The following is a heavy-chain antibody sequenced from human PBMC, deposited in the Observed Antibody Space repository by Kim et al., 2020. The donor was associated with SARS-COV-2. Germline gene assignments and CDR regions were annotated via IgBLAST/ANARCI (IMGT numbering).Heavy chain of an antibody. D-gene: IGHD2-2*01. V-gene: IGHV3-23*01. Sequence: DATSGRGRFTTSRDNPKSTVYLQMNSLRAEDTAVYYCAGICGTTSCSDDYWGQGTLVTVSS. CDR3: AGICGTTSCSDDY. J-gene: IGHJ4*02.